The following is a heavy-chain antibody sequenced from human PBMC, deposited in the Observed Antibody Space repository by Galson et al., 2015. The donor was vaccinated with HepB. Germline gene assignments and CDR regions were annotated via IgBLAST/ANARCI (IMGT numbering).Heavy chain of an antibody. CDR1: GDSVTTYF. CDR3: AREQWLGSGRYFHP. D-gene: IGHD6-19*01. V-gene: IGHV4-59*02. CDR2: IYYSGST. J-gene: IGHJ1*01. Sequence: ETLSLTCTVSGDSVTTYFWSWIRQPPGKGLEWIGFIYYSGSTNYNPSLKSRVTISVDTSKNQFSLKLSSVTAADTAVYYCAREQWLGSGRYFHPWGQGTLVTVSS.